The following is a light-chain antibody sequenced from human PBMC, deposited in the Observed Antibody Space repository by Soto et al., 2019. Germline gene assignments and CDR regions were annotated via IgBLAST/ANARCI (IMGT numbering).Light chain of an antibody. J-gene: IGKJ2*03. CDR2: AAS. CDR1: QGIGNG. Sequence: DIQMTQSPSSLSASVGDRVTITCRASQGIGNGLGWYQQKPGKAPKRLIYAASSLQGGVPLRFSGSGSGTEFTLTISSLQPEDFATYYCLQHNSYPYSFGQGTKLDIK. CDR3: LQHNSYPYS. V-gene: IGKV1-17*01.